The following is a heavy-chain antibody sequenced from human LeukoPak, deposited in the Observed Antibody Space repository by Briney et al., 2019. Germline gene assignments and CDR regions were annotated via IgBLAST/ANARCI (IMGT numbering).Heavy chain of an antibody. CDR3: ARDRSGYSSSWYGLRKYYFDY. J-gene: IGHJ4*02. D-gene: IGHD6-13*01. CDR2: ISSSGSTI. V-gene: IGHV3-48*04. CDR1: GFTFSTYT. Sequence: GGSLRLSCAASGFTFSTYTMNWVRRAPGKGLEWVSYISSSGSTIYYADSVKGRFTISRDNAKNSLYLQMNSLRAEDTAVYYCARDRSGYSSSWYGLRKYYFDYWGQGTLVTVSS.